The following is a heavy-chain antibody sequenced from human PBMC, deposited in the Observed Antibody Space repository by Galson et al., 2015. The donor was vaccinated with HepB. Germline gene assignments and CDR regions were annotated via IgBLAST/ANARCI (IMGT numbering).Heavy chain of an antibody. Sequence: SVKVSCKASGYTFTSYYMHWVRQASGQGLEWMGIINPSGGSTSYAQKLQGRVTMTRDTSTSTVYIELSSLRSEDTAVYYCASSFTPIDAFDIWGQGTMVTVSS. CDR1: GYTFTSYY. V-gene: IGHV1-46*04. D-gene: IGHD3-16*02. J-gene: IGHJ3*02. CDR3: ASSFTPIDAFDI. CDR2: INPSGGST.